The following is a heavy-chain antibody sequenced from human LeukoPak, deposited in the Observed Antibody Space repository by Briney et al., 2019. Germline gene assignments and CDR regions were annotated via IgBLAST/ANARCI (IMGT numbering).Heavy chain of an antibody. J-gene: IGHJ5*02. CDR2: INHSGST. CDR3: ARGRMTTLSRNWFDP. V-gene: IGHV4-34*01. Sequence: PSETLSLTCAVYGGSFSGYYWSWIRQPPGKGLEWIGEINHSGSTNYNPSLKSRVTISVDTSKNQFSLKLSSVTAADTAVYYCARGRMTTLSRNWFDPWGQGTLVTVSS. D-gene: IGHD4-11*01. CDR1: GGSFSGYY.